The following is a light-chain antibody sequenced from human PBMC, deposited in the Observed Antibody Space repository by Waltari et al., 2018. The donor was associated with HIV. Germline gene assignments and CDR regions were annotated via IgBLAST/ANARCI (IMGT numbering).Light chain of an antibody. Sequence: QSALTQPASVSASPGQSITISCTGTSSDIGAYNYVSWYQQHPDTSPKLLIHDVNKRPSGVSSRFSCSKSGNTASLTISGLQAEDEADYYCSSYTTNDTYWVFGGGTELTVL. CDR1: SSDIGAYNY. CDR2: DVN. CDR3: SSYTTNDTYWV. V-gene: IGLV2-14*03. J-gene: IGLJ3*02.